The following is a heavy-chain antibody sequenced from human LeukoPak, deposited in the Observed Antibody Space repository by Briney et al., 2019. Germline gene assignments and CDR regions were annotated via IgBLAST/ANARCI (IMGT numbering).Heavy chain of an antibody. Sequence: SQTLSLTCAISGDSVSSNSAAWNWIRQSPSRGVEWLGRTYYRSKWYKEYAVSVKSRITINADTSKNQFSLQLNSVTPEDTAVYYCARAPYYYGSGSPYYFDYWGQGTLVTVSS. J-gene: IGHJ4*02. D-gene: IGHD3-10*01. CDR3: ARAPYYYGSGSPYYFDY. CDR2: TYYRSKWYK. CDR1: GDSVSSNSAA. V-gene: IGHV6-1*01.